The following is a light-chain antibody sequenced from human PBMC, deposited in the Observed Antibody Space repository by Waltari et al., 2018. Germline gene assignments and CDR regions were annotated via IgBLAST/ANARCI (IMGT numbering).Light chain of an antibody. J-gene: IGKJ5*01. V-gene: IGKV2-28*01. CDR1: QSLLHTSGHKY. CDR3: MQALQTPIT. Sequence: EIVMTQSPPSLPVTPGGPASTSCTSSQSLLHTSGHKYLDWYLQKPGQSPQLLIYFASNRSPGVPDRFSVSESGTLFTLRISRVEAEDVAVYYFMQALQTPITFGQGTRLDIK. CDR2: FAS.